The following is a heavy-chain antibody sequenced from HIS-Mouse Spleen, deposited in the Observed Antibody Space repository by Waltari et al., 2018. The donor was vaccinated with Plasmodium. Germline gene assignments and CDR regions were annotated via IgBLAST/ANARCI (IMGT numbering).Heavy chain of an antibody. J-gene: IGHJ3*02. D-gene: IGHD7-27*01. CDR3: ARDSGTGDQETNAFDI. CDR1: EGTFSSYA. V-gene: IGHV1-69*01. Sequence: QVQLVQSGAEVKKPGSSVKVSCKASEGTFSSYAISWVRQPTGQGLEWMGGIIPIFGTANYAQKFQGRVTITADESTSTAYMELSSLRSEDTAVYYCARDSGTGDQETNAFDIWGQGTMVTVSS. CDR2: IIPIFGTA.